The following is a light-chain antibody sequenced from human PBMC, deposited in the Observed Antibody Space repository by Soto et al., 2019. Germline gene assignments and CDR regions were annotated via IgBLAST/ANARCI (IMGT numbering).Light chain of an antibody. Sequence: QSALTQPASVSGSPEQSITIPCTGTRYDIGAYNYVSWYQQHPGKVPKLIIYEVSDRPSGVSNRFSGSKSGNTASLTISGLQTEDEADYYCSAYSSTNTPSFGGGTKVTVL. CDR1: RYDIGAYNY. J-gene: IGLJ2*01. V-gene: IGLV2-14*03. CDR2: EVS. CDR3: SAYSSTNTPS.